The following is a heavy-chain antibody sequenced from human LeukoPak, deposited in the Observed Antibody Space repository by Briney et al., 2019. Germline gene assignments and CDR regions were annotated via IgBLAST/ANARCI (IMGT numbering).Heavy chain of an antibody. CDR1: GFTFSTFG. CDR2: ITGSGATT. Sequence: PGGSLRLSCAASGFTFSTFGMSWFRRAPGKGPEWVSGITGSGATTYYADSVKGRFTISRDNSQNTLYLQMNTLRAEDTAVYYCAKVVSGFHFDCWGQGTLVTVSS. V-gene: IGHV3-23*01. J-gene: IGHJ4*02. D-gene: IGHD1-26*01. CDR3: AKVVSGFHFDC.